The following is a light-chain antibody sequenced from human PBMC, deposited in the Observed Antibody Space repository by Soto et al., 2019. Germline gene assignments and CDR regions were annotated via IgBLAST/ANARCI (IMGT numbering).Light chain of an antibody. CDR2: GNN. J-gene: IGLJ1*01. Sequence: QSVLTQPPSVSGAPGLRVTISCTGSSSNIGAHYDVHWYQQFPGTAPKLLIYGNNNRPSGVPDRFSGSRSDTSASLAITGLQADDEADYYCQSYDSSLSAHVFGTGTQLTVL. CDR3: QSYDSSLSAHV. CDR1: SSNIGAHYD. V-gene: IGLV1-40*01.